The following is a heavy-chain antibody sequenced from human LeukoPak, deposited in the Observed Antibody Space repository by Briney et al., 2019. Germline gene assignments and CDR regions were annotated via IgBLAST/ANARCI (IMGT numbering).Heavy chain of an antibody. CDR1: GFTFSSYG. V-gene: IGHV3-30*18. CDR2: ISYDGSNK. Sequence: GGSLRLSCAASGFTFSSYGMHWVRQAPGKGLEWVAVISYDGSNKYYADSVKGRFTISRDNSKNTLYLQMNSLRAGDTAVYYCAKGAEADYYYGMDVWGQGTTVTVSS. D-gene: IGHD6-13*01. CDR3: AKGAEADYYYGMDV. J-gene: IGHJ6*02.